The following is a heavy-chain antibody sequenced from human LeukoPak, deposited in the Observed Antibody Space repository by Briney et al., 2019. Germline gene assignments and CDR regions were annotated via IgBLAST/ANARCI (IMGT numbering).Heavy chain of an antibody. CDR2: INHSGST. J-gene: IGHJ6*03. V-gene: IGHV4-34*01. CDR3: AGHAGYCSGGSCYPPPYYYYYYMDV. D-gene: IGHD2-15*01. Sequence: PSETLSLTCAVYGGSFSGYYWSWIRQPPGKGLEWIGEINHSGSTNYNPSLKSRVTISVDTSKNQFSLKLSSVTAADTAVYYCAGHAGYCSGGSCYPPPYYYYYYMDVWGKGTTVTISS. CDR1: GGSFSGYY.